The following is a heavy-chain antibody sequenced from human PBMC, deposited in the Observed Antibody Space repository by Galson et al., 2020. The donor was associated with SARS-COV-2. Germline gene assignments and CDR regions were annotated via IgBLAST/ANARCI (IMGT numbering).Heavy chain of an antibody. J-gene: IGHJ4*02. CDR1: GGSLSGYY. CDR3: AGRESGLFGWFQGGHYLDY. CDR2: VNHSGST. Sequence: SETLSLTCAVYGGSLSGYYWSWIRQPPGKRLEWIGEVNHSGSTNYNPSLKIRLIISTDTSKNQFSLRLSSVTAADTSGYYCAGRESGLFGWFQGGHYLDYWGQGTLVTVAA. D-gene: IGHD3-9*01. V-gene: IGHV4-34*01.